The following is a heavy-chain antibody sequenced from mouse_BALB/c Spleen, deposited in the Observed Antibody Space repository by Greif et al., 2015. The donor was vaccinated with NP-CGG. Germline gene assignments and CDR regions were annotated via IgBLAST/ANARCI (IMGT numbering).Heavy chain of an antibody. CDR1: GFTFTDYY. CDR2: IRNKANGYTT. V-gene: IGHV7-3*02. J-gene: IGHJ2*01. CDR3: ARAPPGYFDY. Sequence: EVMLVESGGGLVQPGGSLRLSCATSGFTFTDYYMSWVRQPPGKALEWLGFIRNKANGYTTEYSASLKGRFTISRDNSQSILYLQMNTLRAEDSATYYCARAPPGYFDYWGQGTTLTVSS.